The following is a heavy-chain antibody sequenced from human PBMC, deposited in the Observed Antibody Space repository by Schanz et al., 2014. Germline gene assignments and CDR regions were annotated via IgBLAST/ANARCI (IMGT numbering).Heavy chain of an antibody. V-gene: IGHV3-74*01. J-gene: IGHJ5*02. Sequence: EVQLVQSGGGLVQPGGSLRLSCAASGFTFSSHCMHWVRQDPGKGLVWVSRINGDGSRTAYADSVKGRFTISRDNAKNTLYLQMNSLRAEDTAVYYCARPALWFGDNCFDPWGQGTRVTVSS. CDR1: GFTFSSHC. CDR3: ARPALWFGDNCFDP. D-gene: IGHD3-10*01. CDR2: INGDGSRT.